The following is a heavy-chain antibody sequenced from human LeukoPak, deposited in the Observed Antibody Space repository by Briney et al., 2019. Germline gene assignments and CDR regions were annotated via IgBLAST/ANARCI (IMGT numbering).Heavy chain of an antibody. CDR3: AKVRKRSVVPAGFDY. D-gene: IGHD2-2*01. CDR1: GFTFNTYA. J-gene: IGHJ4*02. CDR2: ICGSGGCT. Sequence: PGGSLRLSCEASGFTFNTYAIYWVRQAPGKGLEWVSGICGSGGCTYYADSVKGRFTISRDNSKNTLYLQMNSLRAEDTAVYYCAKVRKRSVVPAGFDYWGQGTLVTVSS. V-gene: IGHV3-23*01.